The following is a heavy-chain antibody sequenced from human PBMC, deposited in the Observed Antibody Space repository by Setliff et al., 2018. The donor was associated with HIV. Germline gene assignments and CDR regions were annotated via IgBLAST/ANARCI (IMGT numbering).Heavy chain of an antibody. CDR3: SRDRSATWTPTTY. V-gene: IGHV1-18*01. CDR2: IGAYNGDT. D-gene: IGHD6-25*01. CDR1: GYTFVDDG. J-gene: IGHJ4*02. Sequence: SVKVSCKASGYTFVDDGITWVRQAPGQGLEWMGWIGAYNGDTKYAQKFQDRVTMTIDTSASTAYMELRSLTPDDTAMYYCSRDRSATWTPTTYWGQGTLVTVSS.